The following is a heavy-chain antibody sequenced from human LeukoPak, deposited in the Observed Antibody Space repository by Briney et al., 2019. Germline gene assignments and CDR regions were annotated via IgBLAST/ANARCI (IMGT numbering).Heavy chain of an antibody. Sequence: ASVKVSCKASGGTFSSYAISWVRQAPGQGLDWMGAIKPSDYFTKYAQKFQGRVTMTRDTSTSTVYMEVSSLRSEDTAVYYCARDYYYGMDVWGQGTTVTVSS. CDR1: GGTFSSYA. CDR3: ARDYYYGMDV. CDR2: IKPSDYFT. J-gene: IGHJ6*02. V-gene: IGHV1-46*01.